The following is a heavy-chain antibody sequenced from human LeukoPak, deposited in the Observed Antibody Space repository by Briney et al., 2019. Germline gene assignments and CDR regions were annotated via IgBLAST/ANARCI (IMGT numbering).Heavy chain of an antibody. CDR3: ARTEADCSGGSCYSAAFDI. CDR1: GGSISSYY. Sequence: PSETLSLTCTVPGGSISSYYWSWIRQPPGKGLEWIGYIYYSGSTNYNPSLKSRVTISVDTSKNQFSLKLSSVTAAGTAVYYCARTEADCSGGSCYSAAFDIWGQGTMVTVSS. J-gene: IGHJ3*02. D-gene: IGHD2-15*01. V-gene: IGHV4-59*01. CDR2: IYYSGST.